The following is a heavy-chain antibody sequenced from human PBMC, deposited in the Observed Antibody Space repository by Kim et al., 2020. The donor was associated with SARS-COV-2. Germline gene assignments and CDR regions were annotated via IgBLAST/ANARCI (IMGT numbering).Heavy chain of an antibody. D-gene: IGHD3-3*01. CDR3: ASGFGVVITWPYYGMDV. Sequence: GGSLRLSCAASGFTFSSYSMNWVRQAPGKGLEWVSSISSSSSYIYYADSVKGRFTISRDNAKNSLYLQMNSLRAEDTAVYYCASGFGVVITWPYYGMDVWGQGTTVTVSS. V-gene: IGHV3-21*01. J-gene: IGHJ6*02. CDR2: ISSSSSYI. CDR1: GFTFSSYS.